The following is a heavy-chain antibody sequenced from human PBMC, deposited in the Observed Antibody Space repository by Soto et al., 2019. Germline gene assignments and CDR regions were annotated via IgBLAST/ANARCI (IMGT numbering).Heavy chain of an antibody. Sequence: GESLKISCKGSGYSFTSYWISWVRQMPGKGLEWMGRIDPSDSYTNYSPSFQGHVTISADKSISTAYPQWSSLKASDTAMYYCARHGGDCSGGSCYYDAFDIWGQGTMVTVSS. V-gene: IGHV5-10-1*01. J-gene: IGHJ3*02. D-gene: IGHD2-15*01. CDR3: ARHGGDCSGGSCYYDAFDI. CDR2: IDPSDSYT. CDR1: GYSFTSYW.